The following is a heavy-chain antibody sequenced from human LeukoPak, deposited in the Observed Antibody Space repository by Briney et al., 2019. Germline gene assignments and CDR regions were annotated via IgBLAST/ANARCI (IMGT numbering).Heavy chain of an antibody. CDR3: ARGDFGDYGDY. J-gene: IGHJ4*02. V-gene: IGHV4-34*01. CDR2: INHSGST. CDR1: GGPLSGYY. D-gene: IGHD4-17*01. Sequence: SETLSLTCAVYGGPLSGYYWSWIRQPPGKGLEWIGEINHSGSTNYNPSLKSRVTISIDTSKNQFSLKLSSVTAADTAVYYCARGDFGDYGDYWGQGTLVTVSS.